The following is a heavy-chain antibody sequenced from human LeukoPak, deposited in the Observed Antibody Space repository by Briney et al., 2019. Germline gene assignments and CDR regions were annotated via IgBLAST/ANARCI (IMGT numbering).Heavy chain of an antibody. V-gene: IGHV3-11*04. CDR3: ARDIPAAGLFFDY. D-gene: IGHD6-13*01. J-gene: IGHJ4*02. CDR1: GFTFSDFY. Sequence: KPGGSLRLSCAPSGFTFSDFYMGWIRQAPGKGLEWVSYISYRGAIYYADSVQGRFTISRDNARNSLYLQMNSLRAEDTAVYYCARDIPAAGLFFDYWGQGTLVTVSS. CDR2: ISYRGAI.